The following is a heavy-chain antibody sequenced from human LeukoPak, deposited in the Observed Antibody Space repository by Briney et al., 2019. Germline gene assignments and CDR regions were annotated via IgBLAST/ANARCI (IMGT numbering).Heavy chain of an antibody. CDR1: GFTFTSYE. Sequence: GGSLRLSCAASGFTFTSYEMNWVGQAPGKGLEWVSYITISGSTIYYADSVKGRFTISRDNAKNSLYLQMNSLRAEDTAVYYCARTTSFDYRGQGTLGTVSS. D-gene: IGHD1-1*01. CDR2: ITISGSTI. CDR3: ARTTSFDY. J-gene: IGHJ4*02. V-gene: IGHV3-48*03.